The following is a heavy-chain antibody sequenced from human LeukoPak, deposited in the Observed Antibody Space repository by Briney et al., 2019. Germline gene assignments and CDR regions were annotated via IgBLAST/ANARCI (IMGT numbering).Heavy chain of an antibody. D-gene: IGHD3-22*01. V-gene: IGHV1-2*02. CDR2: INPDTGDT. Sequence: GASVKVSCKASGYTFTDYYMHWVRQAPGQGLEWMGWINPDTGDTNYAQRFQGRVTMTRDTSISTAYMELSRLRSDDTAVYYCARGRITMIHGWFDRWGQGTLVTVSS. CDR3: ARGRITMIHGWFDR. CDR1: GYTFTDYY. J-gene: IGHJ5*02.